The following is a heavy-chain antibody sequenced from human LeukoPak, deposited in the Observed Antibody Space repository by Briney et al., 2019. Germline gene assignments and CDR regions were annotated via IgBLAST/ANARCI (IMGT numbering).Heavy chain of an antibody. V-gene: IGHV3-30*02. Sequence: PGGSLRLSCGASGFTFSTHDMHWVRQPPGKGLEWVTFIRDDGSHKYYADSVKGRFTISRDNSKNTVYLQMNRLRPEDTALYYCAKRSGAQANFDYWGQGTLVTVSS. CDR1: GFTFSTHD. D-gene: IGHD3-10*01. J-gene: IGHJ4*02. CDR2: IRDDGSHK. CDR3: AKRSGAQANFDY.